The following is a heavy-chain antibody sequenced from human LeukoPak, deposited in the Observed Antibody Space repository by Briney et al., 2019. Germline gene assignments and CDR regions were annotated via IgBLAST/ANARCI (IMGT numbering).Heavy chain of an antibody. J-gene: IGHJ6*04. CDR3: AELGITMIGGV. Sequence: GGSLRLSCAASGFTFSSYSVNWVRQAPGKGLEWVSSISSSSSYIYYADSVKGRFTISRDNAKNSLYLQMNSLRAEDTAVYYCAELGITMIGGVWGKGTTVTVSS. CDR2: ISSSSSYI. CDR1: GFTFSSYS. V-gene: IGHV3-21*01. D-gene: IGHD3-10*02.